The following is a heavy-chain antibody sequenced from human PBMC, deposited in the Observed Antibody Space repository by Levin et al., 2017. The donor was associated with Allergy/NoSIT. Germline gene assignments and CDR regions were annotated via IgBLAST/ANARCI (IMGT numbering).Heavy chain of an antibody. CDR2: IYYSGST. J-gene: IGHJ5*02. Sequence: MASETLSLTCTVSGGSISSYYWSWIRQPPGKGLEWIGYIYYSGSTNYNPSLKSRVTISVDTSKNQFSLKLSSVTAADTAVYYCARAPFYDFWSGYYNLVWFDPWGQGTLVTVSS. V-gene: IGHV4-59*01. CDR1: GGSISSYY. CDR3: ARAPFYDFWSGYYNLVWFDP. D-gene: IGHD3-3*01.